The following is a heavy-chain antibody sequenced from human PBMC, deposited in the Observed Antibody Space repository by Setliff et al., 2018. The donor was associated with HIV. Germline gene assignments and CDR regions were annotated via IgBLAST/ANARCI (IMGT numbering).Heavy chain of an antibody. Sequence: GESLRLSCAASGFTFSSYSMNWVRQAPGKGLEWVSSISSTSNYRYYADSMKGRFTISRDNAKNSLYLQMNSLRAEDTAVYYCARRGNYMEDAFDIWGQGTMVTVSS. J-gene: IGHJ3*02. CDR3: ARRGNYMEDAFDI. V-gene: IGHV3-21*01. D-gene: IGHD1-26*01. CDR2: ISSTSNYR. CDR1: GFTFSSYS.